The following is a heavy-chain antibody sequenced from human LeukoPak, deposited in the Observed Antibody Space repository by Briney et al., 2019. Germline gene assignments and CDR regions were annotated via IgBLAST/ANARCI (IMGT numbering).Heavy chain of an antibody. CDR1: GYTFTNYG. V-gene: IGHV1-18*01. D-gene: IGHD4-11*01. CDR3: ARDLNSWPKTDS. J-gene: IGHJ4*02. Sequence: ASVKVSCKASGYTFTNYGLSWVRQAPGQGLEWMGWISAYNGDTQYPKKFQGRVTMTRDTSTNTAYMELRSLRSDDTAVYYCARDLNSWPKTDSWGQGTLVTVS. CDR2: ISAYNGDT.